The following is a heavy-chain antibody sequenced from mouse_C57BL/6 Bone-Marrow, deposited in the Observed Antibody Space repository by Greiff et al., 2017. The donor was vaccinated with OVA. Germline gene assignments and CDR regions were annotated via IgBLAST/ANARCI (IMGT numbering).Heavy chain of an antibody. CDR1: GFTFSDYY. CDR3: ARLDY. Sequence: DVKLVESGGGLVQPGGSLTLSCAASGFTFSDYYMNWVRQTPEKRLEWVAYISNGGGSTYYPDTVKGRFTISRDNAKNTLYLQMSRLKSEDTAMYYCARLDYWGQGTTLTVSS. J-gene: IGHJ2*01. CDR2: ISNGGGST. V-gene: IGHV5-12*01.